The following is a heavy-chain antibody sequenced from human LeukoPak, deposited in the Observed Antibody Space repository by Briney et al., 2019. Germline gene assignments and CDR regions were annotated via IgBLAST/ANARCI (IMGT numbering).Heavy chain of an antibody. CDR3: ASVKWIAVAAFDY. J-gene: IGHJ4*02. V-gene: IGHV3-48*03. CDR2: ISSSGSTI. D-gene: IGHD6-19*01. CDR1: GFTFSSYE. Sequence: PGGSLRLSCAASGFTFSSYEMNWVRQAPGKGLEWVSYISSSGSTIYYADSVKGRFTISRDNAKNSLYLQMNSLRAEDTAVYYCASVKWIAVAAFDYWGQGTLVTVSS.